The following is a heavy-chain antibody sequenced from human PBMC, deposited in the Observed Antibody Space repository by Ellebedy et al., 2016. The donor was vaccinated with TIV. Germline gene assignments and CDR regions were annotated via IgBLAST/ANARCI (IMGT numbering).Heavy chain of an antibody. CDR1: GGSISNYY. J-gene: IGHJ3*02. CDR3: ARGKYYYDSSGLDAFDI. V-gene: IGHV4-59*01. D-gene: IGHD3-22*01. Sequence: GSLRLXCTVSGGSISNYYWSWIRQPPGKGLEWIGYIYSSGSTNYNPSLKSRVTISEDTSNKQYSLKLSSVTAADTAVYYCARGKYYYDSSGLDAFDIWGQGTMVTVSS. CDR2: IYSSGST.